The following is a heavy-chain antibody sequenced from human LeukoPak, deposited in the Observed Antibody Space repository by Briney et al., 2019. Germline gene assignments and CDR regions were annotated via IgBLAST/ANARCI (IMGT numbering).Heavy chain of an antibody. CDR2: INPNSGGT. V-gene: IGHV1-2*02. D-gene: IGHD3-10*01. CDR1: GYTFTGYY. CDR3: ARASYGSGRNIDY. J-gene: IGHJ4*02. Sequence: ASVKVSCKASGYTFTGYYMHWVRQAPGQGLEWMGWINPNSGGTNYAQKFQGRVTMTRDTSISTAYMELSRLRSDDTAVYYCARASYGSGRNIDYWGQGTLVTVSS.